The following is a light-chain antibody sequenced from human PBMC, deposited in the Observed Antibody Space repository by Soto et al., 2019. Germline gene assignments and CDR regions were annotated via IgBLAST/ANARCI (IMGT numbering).Light chain of an antibody. CDR3: QQSYSTVWT. V-gene: IGKV1-39*01. CDR1: QGIRND. Sequence: VGDRVPITCRASQGIRNDLGWYQQKPGKAPKVLIYDASSLQSGVPSRFSGSGSGTDFTLTISSLQPEDFATYYCQQSYSTVWTFGQGTKVDIK. J-gene: IGKJ1*01. CDR2: DAS.